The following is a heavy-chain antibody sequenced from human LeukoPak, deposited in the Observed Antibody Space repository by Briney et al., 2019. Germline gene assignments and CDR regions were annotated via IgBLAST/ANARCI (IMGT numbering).Heavy chain of an antibody. J-gene: IGHJ6*02. CDR1: GGTFSSYA. CDR3: ARDPYYYGSRYYYGMDV. V-gene: IGHV1-69*06. CDR2: IIPIFGTA. D-gene: IGHD3-10*01. Sequence: ASVKVSCKASGGTFSSYAISWVRQAPGQGLEWMGGIIPIFGTANYAQKFQGRVTITADKSTSTAYMELSSLRSEDTAVYYCARDPYYYGSRYYYGMDVWGQGTTVTVSS.